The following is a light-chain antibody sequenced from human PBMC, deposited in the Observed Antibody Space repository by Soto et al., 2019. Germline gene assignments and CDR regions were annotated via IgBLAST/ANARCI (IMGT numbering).Light chain of an antibody. J-gene: IGLJ1*01. CDR3: SSYTGSSTFV. CDR2: DVN. CDR1: SSDVGGYDY. Sequence: QSALTQPASVSGSPGQSMTISCTGTSSDVGGYDYVSWYQQLPGKAPKLLIYDVNNRPSGVSHRFSGSKSGNTASLTISGLQAEDEADYYCSSYTGSSTFVFGTGTKVTVL. V-gene: IGLV2-14*01.